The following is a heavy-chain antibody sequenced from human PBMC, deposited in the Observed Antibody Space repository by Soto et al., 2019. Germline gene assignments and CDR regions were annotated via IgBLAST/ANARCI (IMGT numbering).Heavy chain of an antibody. CDR3: ARRYCTNGVCYHWYFDL. D-gene: IGHD2-8*01. CDR2: IYYSGST. J-gene: IGHJ2*01. Sequence: QVQLQESGPGLVKPSETLSLTCTVSGGSISSYYWSWIRQPPGKGLEWIGYIYYSGSTNYNPSLKSRVTISVDTSKNQFSLKLSSVTAADTAVYYCARRYCTNGVCYHWYFDLWGRGTLVTVSS. V-gene: IGHV4-59*01. CDR1: GGSISSYY.